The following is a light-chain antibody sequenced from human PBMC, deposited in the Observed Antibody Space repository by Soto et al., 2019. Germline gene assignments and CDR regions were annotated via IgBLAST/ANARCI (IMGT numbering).Light chain of an antibody. CDR1: SSDVGAYTI. Sequence: SALSPPPCASGSPGQSVTISCTAASSDVGAYTIVSWCNKNQGKAPKLMIYSVTERTSGVPDRLYGSKSGNAASLTDSGLHIEDEAYYYCSSYAGSNNDGFGSGTNVTVL. CDR2: SVT. CDR3: SSYAGSNNDG. V-gene: IGLV2-8*01. J-gene: IGLJ1*01.